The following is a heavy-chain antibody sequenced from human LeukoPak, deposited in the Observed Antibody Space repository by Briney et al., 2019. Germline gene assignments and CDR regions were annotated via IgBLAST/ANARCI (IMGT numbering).Heavy chain of an antibody. Sequence: GGSLRLSCAASGFTFRTDWMRWVRQAPGKGLECVAHIKEDGSQKSYVDSVKGRFTISRDNPKNSLYLQMNSLRAEDTALYYCARGAEDRDYWGQGTLVTVSP. CDR2: IKEDGSQK. J-gene: IGHJ4*02. CDR1: GFTFRTDW. V-gene: IGHV3-7*01. D-gene: IGHD5-24*01. CDR3: ARGAEDRDY.